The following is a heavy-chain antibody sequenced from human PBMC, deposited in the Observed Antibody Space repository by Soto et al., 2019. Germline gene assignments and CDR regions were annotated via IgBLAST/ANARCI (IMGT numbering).Heavy chain of an antibody. J-gene: IGHJ3*02. CDR3: ARVKQQLVRTDAFDI. Sequence: GESLKISCAASGFTFSSYWMSWVRQAPGKGLEWVANIKQDGSEKYYVDSVKGRFTISRDNAKNSLYLQMNSLRAEDTAVYYCARVKQQLVRTDAFDIWGQGTMVTVSS. CDR1: GFTFSSYW. CDR2: IKQDGSEK. D-gene: IGHD6-6*01. V-gene: IGHV3-7*01.